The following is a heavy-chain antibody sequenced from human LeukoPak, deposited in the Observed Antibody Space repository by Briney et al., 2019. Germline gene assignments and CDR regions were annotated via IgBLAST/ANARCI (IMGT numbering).Heavy chain of an antibody. Sequence: SETLSLTCTVSGGSISSYYWSWIRQPPGEGLEWSGYIYYSGSTNYNPSLKSRVTISVDTSKNQFSLKLSSVTAADTAVYYCARTTEAHSWRTRSYDYYMDVWGKGTTVTVSS. CDR1: GGSISSYY. CDR2: IYYSGST. J-gene: IGHJ6*03. V-gene: IGHV4-59*01. D-gene: IGHD6-13*01. CDR3: ARTTEAHSWRTRSYDYYMDV.